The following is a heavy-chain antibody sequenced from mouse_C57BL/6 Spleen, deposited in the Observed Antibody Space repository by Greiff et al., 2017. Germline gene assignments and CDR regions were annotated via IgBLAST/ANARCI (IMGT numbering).Heavy chain of an antibody. CDR2: IDPSDSYT. Sequence: QVQLQQPGAELVRPGTSVKLSCKASGYTFTSYWMHWVKQRPGQGLEWIGVIDPSDSYTNYNQKFKGKATLTVDTSSSTAYMQLSSLTSKDSAVYYCARLLRFDDWGQGTTLTVSS. CDR1: GYTFTSYW. CDR3: ARLLRFDD. V-gene: IGHV1-59*01. D-gene: IGHD1-1*01. J-gene: IGHJ2*01.